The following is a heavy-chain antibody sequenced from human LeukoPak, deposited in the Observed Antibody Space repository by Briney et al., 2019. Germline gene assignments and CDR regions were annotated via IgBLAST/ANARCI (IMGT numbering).Heavy chain of an antibody. V-gene: IGHV3-11*01. CDR1: GFTFSDSY. Sequence: GGSLRLSCAASGFTFSDSYMTWIRQAPGKGLELLSYISGSSSDVNYIDSVRGRFTISRDNAKNSLYLHMNSLTVEDTAVYYCARGVVITGLDYWGQGTLVTVSS. CDR2: ISGSSSDV. J-gene: IGHJ4*02. D-gene: IGHD3-3*01. CDR3: ARGVVITGLDY.